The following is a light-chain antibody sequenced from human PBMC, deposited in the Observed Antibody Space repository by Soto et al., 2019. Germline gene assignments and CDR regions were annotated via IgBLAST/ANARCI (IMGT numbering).Light chain of an antibody. J-gene: IGLJ2*01. CDR1: SSDVGGYNY. CDR3: QSYDSSLSGSV. CDR2: AVT. Sequence: QSALTQPASVSGSPGQSITISCTGTSSDVGGYNYVSWYQQHPGKAPKLMIYAVTDRPSGVSSRFSGSKSGNTASLTISGLQAEDEADYYCQSYDSSLSGSVFGGGTKLTVL. V-gene: IGLV2-14*01.